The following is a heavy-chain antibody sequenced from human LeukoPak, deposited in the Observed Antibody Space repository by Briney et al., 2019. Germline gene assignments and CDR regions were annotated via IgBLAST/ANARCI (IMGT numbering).Heavy chain of an antibody. CDR2: IYYSGST. CDR3: ATDDKSIAAARSYYFDY. Sequence: SETLSLTCTVSGGSISSSSYYWGWIRQPPGKGLEWIGSIYYSGSTYYNPSLKSRVTISVDTSKNQFSLELSSVTAADTAVYYCATDDKSIAAARSYYFDYWGQGTLVTVSS. J-gene: IGHJ4*02. CDR1: GGSISSSSYY. D-gene: IGHD6-13*01. V-gene: IGHV4-39*01.